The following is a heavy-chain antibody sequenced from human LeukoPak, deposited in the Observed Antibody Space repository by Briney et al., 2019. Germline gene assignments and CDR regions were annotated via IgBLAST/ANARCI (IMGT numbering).Heavy chain of an antibody. J-gene: IGHJ4*02. CDR2: IKQDGSEK. D-gene: IGHD3-16*01. Sequence: SGESLRLSCTGSGFIFSTYWMHWVRQAPGKGLEWVANIKQDGSEKYYVDSLKGRFTISRDNAKNSLYLQMNSLRAEDTAVYYCAKQRYGGEDSWGQGTLVTVSS. V-gene: IGHV3-7*01. CDR1: GFIFSTYW. CDR3: AKQRYGGEDS.